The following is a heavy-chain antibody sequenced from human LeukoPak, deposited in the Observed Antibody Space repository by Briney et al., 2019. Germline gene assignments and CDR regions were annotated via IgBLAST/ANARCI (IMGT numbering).Heavy chain of an antibody. CDR2: IIPIFGTA. CDR3: ARVGEAPDIGGYYFDY. V-gene: IGHV1-69*13. Sequence: SVKVSCKASGGTFSSYAISWVRQAPGQGLEWMGGIIPIFGTANYAQKFQGRVTITADESTSTAYMELSSLRSEDTAVYYCARVGEAPDIGGYYFDYWGQGTLVAVSS. CDR1: GGTFSSYA. D-gene: IGHD2-15*01. J-gene: IGHJ4*02.